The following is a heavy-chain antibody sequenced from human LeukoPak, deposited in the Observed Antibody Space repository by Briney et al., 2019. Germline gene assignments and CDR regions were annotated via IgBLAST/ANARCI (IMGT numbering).Heavy chain of an antibody. J-gene: IGHJ6*04. D-gene: IGHD3-10*01. Sequence: GGSLRLSCAASGFTFSSYGMNWVRQAPGKGLEWVSSISSSSSYIYYADSVKGRFTISRDNAKNSLYLQMNSLRAEDTAVYYCAGGQDYYGSEYGMDVWGKGTTVTVSS. V-gene: IGHV3-21*01. CDR3: AGGQDYYGSEYGMDV. CDR2: ISSSSSYI. CDR1: GFTFSSYG.